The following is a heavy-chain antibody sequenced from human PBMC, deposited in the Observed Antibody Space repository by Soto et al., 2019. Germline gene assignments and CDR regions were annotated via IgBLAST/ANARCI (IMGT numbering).Heavy chain of an antibody. CDR1: GFTFSTSW. D-gene: IGHD2-21*02. CDR3: ARDRKYSKYCGGDCGHYFDY. J-gene: IGHJ4*02. V-gene: IGHV3-7*01. CDR2: INRDGSAK. Sequence: EVQLVESGGGLVQPGGSLRLSCAASGFTFSTSWMSWVRQAPGKGLEWVASINRDGSAKYYVDSVKGRFTISRDNANNSLYLQMNSLRADDTAVYYCARDRKYSKYCGGDCGHYFDYWGQGTLVTVSS.